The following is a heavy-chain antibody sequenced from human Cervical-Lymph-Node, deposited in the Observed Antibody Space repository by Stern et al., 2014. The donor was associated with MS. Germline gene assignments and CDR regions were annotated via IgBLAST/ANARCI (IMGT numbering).Heavy chain of an antibody. Sequence: GQLGQSGGGLVQPWGSLRLSCAASGLTFSNYAMSWVRQAPGKGLEWVSYISSGSSVIYHADSVKGRFAISRDNVKNSLYLHMNSLRDEDTAMYFCATENRAGYFDYWGQGTLVTVSS. CDR2: ISSGSSVI. CDR3: ATENRAGYFDY. V-gene: IGHV3-48*02. J-gene: IGHJ4*02. D-gene: IGHD1-14*01. CDR1: GLTFSNYA.